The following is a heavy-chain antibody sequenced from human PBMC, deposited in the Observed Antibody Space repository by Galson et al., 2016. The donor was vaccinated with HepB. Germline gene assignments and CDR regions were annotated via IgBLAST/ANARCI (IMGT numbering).Heavy chain of an antibody. J-gene: IGHJ4*02. V-gene: IGHV3-23*01. CDR2: IDDKGDYT. CDR3: AKRDQIGGDY. D-gene: IGHD3-10*01. CDR1: GVTLSPYG. Sequence: SLRLSCAASGVTLSPYGMHWVRQAPGKGLEWVSTIDDKGDYTFYADSARGRFTISRDNAKYMLYLQLNSLRAEDTAVYYCAKRDQIGGDYWGQGTLVTVSS.